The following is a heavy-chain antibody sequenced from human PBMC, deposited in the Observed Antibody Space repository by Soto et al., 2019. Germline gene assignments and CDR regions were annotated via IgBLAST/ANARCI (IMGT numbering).Heavy chain of an antibody. Sequence: SETLSLTCTVSGGSISSYYWSWIRQPPGNGLEWIGYIYYSGSTNYNPSLKSRVTISVDTSKNQFSLKLSSVTAADTAVYYCARGGDGDYGGYYYGMDVWGQGTTVTV. CDR3: ARGGDGDYGGYYYGMDV. J-gene: IGHJ6*02. CDR1: GGSISSYY. CDR2: IYYSGST. D-gene: IGHD4-17*01. V-gene: IGHV4-59*01.